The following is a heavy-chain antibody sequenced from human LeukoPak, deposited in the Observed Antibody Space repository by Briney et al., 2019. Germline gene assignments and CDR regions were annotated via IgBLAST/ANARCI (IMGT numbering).Heavy chain of an antibody. CDR2: IYYSGST. CDR1: GGSISSYY. CDR3: ARHSWGSFWFDP. D-gene: IGHD3-16*01. J-gene: IGHJ5*02. V-gene: IGHV4-59*08. Sequence: SETLSLTCTVSGGSISSYYWSWIRQPPGKGLEWIGYIYYSGSTNYNPSPKSRVTISVDTSKNQFSLKLNSVTAADTAVYYCARHSWGSFWFDPWGQGTQVTVSS.